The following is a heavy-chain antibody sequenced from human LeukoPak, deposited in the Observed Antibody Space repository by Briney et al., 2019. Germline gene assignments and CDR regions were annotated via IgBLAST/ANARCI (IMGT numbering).Heavy chain of an antibody. V-gene: IGHV4-30-4*01. CDR2: ISYSGGT. CDR1: GGSIRSGDYY. Sequence: PSETLSLTCTVSGGSIRSGDYYWSWIRQPPGKGLEWIGYISYSGGTDYNPSLKSRLTISVDTSRNQFSLKLSSVTAAGTAVYYCARNLIPRRNYDSVRGSHRPYWGQGTLVTVSS. J-gene: IGHJ4*02. CDR3: ARNLIPRRNYDSVRGSHRPY. D-gene: IGHD3-16*02.